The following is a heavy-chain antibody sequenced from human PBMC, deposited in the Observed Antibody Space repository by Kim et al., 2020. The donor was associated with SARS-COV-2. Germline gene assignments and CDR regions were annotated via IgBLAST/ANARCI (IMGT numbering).Heavy chain of an antibody. D-gene: IGHD3-22*01. CDR3: AKGMIVVVTFDAFDI. V-gene: IGHV3-9*01. Sequence: GGSLRLSCAASGFTFSNYWMHWVRQAPGKGLEWVSGINWDGGSIGYADSVKGRFTISRDNAKNSLYLQMNSLRAEDTAVYYCAKGMIVVVTFDAFDIWGQGTMVTVSS. J-gene: IGHJ3*02. CDR2: INWDGGSI. CDR1: GFTFSNYW.